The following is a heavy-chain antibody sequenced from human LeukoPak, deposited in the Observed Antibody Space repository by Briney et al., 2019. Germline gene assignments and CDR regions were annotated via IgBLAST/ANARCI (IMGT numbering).Heavy chain of an antibody. CDR1: GFTFSDYY. V-gene: IGHV3-11*01. CDR3: AKDIHAYYYYYYMDV. Sequence: GESLRLSCAASGFTFSDYYMSWIRQAPGKGLEWVSYISSSGSTIYYADSVKGRFTISRDNAKNSLYLQMNSLRAEDTAVYYCAKDIHAYYYYYYMDVWGKGTTVTVSS. J-gene: IGHJ6*03. D-gene: IGHD2-21*01. CDR2: ISSSGSTI.